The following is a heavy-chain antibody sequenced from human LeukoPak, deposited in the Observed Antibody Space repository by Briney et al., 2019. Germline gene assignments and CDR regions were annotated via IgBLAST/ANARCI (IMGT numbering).Heavy chain of an antibody. J-gene: IGHJ4*02. V-gene: IGHV3-23*01. D-gene: IGHD6-13*01. CDR3: AKRSGSSWYGPLDY. CDR1: GFTFSSYA. CDR2: ISGSGGNT. Sequence: GGSLRLSCAASGFTFSSYAMSRVRQAPGKGLEWVSAISGSGGNTYYADSVNGRFTTSRDNSKNTMYLQMNSLRAEDTAIYYCAKRSGSSWYGPLDYWGLGTLVTVSS.